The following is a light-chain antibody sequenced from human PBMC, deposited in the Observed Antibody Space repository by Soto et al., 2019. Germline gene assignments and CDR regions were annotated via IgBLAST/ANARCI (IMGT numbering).Light chain of an antibody. Sequence: QSVLTQPPSVSAAPGQKVTISCSGSSSNIGSNYVSWYQQLPGTAPKLLIYDNNKRRSGIPDRFSGSKSGTSATLGITGLQTGDEAQYYCGTWDSSLSGGVFGGGTQLTVL. V-gene: IGLV1-51*01. CDR3: GTWDSSLSGGV. CDR1: SSNIGSNY. J-gene: IGLJ2*01. CDR2: DNN.